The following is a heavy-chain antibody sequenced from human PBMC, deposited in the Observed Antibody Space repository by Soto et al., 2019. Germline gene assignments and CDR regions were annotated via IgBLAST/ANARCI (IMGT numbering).Heavy chain of an antibody. CDR1: GGTFSSYA. CDR2: IIPIFGTA. Sequence: GASVKVSCKASGGTFSSYAISWVRQAPGQGLEWMGGIIPIFGTANYAQKFQGRVTITADESTSTAYMELSSLRSEDTAVYYCARSGYYDSSGYLFRHWGRGTLVTVSS. CDR3: ARSGYYDSSGYLFRH. J-gene: IGHJ1*01. V-gene: IGHV1-69*13. D-gene: IGHD3-22*01.